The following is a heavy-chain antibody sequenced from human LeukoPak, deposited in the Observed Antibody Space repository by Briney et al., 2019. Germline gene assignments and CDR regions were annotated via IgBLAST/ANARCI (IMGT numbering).Heavy chain of an antibody. Sequence: GASVKVSCKASGYTFTSYDINWVRQATGQGLEWMGWMNPNSGNTGYAQKFQGRVTITRNTSISKAYMELSSLRSEDTAVYYCAREKVVMGFDPWGQGTLVTVSS. D-gene: IGHD3-22*01. CDR2: MNPNSGNT. CDR1: GYTFTSYD. V-gene: IGHV1-8*01. J-gene: IGHJ5*02. CDR3: AREKVVMGFDP.